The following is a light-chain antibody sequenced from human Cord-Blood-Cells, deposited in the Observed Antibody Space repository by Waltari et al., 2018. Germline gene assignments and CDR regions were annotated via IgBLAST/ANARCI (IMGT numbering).Light chain of an antibody. J-gene: IGKJ5*01. Sequence: EIVLTQSPATLSLSPGERATLTCGARQCVSRSYLAWYQQKPGLTPRLLICDASSRAVGIPDRFSGSGSGTDFTLTISRLEPEDFAVYYRQQYGSSPITFGQGTRLEIK. CDR1: QCVSRSY. CDR2: DAS. V-gene: IGKV3D-20*01. CDR3: QQYGSSPIT.